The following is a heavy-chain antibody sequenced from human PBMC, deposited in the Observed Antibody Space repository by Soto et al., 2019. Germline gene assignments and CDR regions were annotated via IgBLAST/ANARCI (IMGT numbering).Heavy chain of an antibody. Sequence: GGSLRLSCAASGFTFSSYGMHWVRQAPGKGLEWVAVISYDGSNKYYADSVKGRFTISRDNSKNTLYLQMNSLRAEDTAVYYCAKDLRMTTTVGYYYYYGMDVWGQGTTVTVSS. CDR3: AKDLRMTTTVGYYYYYGMDV. CDR1: GFTFSSYG. J-gene: IGHJ6*02. V-gene: IGHV3-30*18. CDR2: ISYDGSNK. D-gene: IGHD4-17*01.